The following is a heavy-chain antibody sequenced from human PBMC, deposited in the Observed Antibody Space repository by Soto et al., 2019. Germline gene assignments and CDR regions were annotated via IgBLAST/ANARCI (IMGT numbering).Heavy chain of an antibody. V-gene: IGHV4-4*02. CDR1: GGSISSSNW. J-gene: IGHJ6*02. D-gene: IGHD1-26*01. Sequence: SETLSLTCAVSGGSISSSNWWSWVRPPPGKGLEWIGEIYHSGSTNYNPSLKSRVTISVDKSKNQFSLKLSSVTAADTAVYYCARTVGATKTYYYYYGMDVWGQGTTVTVSS. CDR3: ARTVGATKTYYYYYGMDV. CDR2: IYHSGST.